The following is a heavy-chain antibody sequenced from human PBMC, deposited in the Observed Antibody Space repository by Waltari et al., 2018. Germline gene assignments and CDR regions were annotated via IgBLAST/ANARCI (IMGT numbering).Heavy chain of an antibody. V-gene: IGHV4-39*01. CDR3: ARQSYYDESGHD. D-gene: IGHD3-22*01. CDR2: IYYIGTT. Sequence: QLELQESGPGLVKPSATLSLTCSVSGGSISRCGYYLVWIRQPPGKGLEWIGSIYYIGTTYYNPSLNSRVTISVDTSKNQFSLKLTSVTAADTAMYFCARQSYYDESGHDWGQGTLVTVSS. J-gene: IGHJ4*02. CDR1: GGSISRCGYY.